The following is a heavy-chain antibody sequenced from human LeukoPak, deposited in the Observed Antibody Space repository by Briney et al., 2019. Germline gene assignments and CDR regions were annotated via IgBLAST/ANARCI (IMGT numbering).Heavy chain of an antibody. D-gene: IGHD2-15*01. Sequence: SETLSLTCTVSGGSISSSSYYWGWIRQPPGKGLEWIGSIYYSGSTYYNPSLKSRVTISVDTSKNQFSLKLSSVTAADTAVYYCARLSIPSSYCSGGSCYPWRFDPWGQGTLVTVSS. CDR3: ARLSIPSSYCSGGSCYPWRFDP. V-gene: IGHV4-39*01. CDR2: IYYSGST. J-gene: IGHJ5*02. CDR1: GGSISSSSYY.